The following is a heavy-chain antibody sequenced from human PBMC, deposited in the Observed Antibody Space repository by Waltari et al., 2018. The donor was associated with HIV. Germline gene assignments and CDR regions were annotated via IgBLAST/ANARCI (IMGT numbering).Heavy chain of an antibody. CDR2: IYYSGST. Sequence: QVPLQESGPGLVKPSQTLSLSCTVSGGSVSSGVYYWSWIRQHPGKGLEWIGYIYYSGSTYYSPSLKSRLTISLDTSKKQFSLKLRSVTAADTAVYYCARGGGYYPFDYWGQGTLVTVSS. D-gene: IGHD3-22*01. CDR3: ARGGGYYPFDY. J-gene: IGHJ4*02. V-gene: IGHV4-31*03. CDR1: GGSVSSGVYY.